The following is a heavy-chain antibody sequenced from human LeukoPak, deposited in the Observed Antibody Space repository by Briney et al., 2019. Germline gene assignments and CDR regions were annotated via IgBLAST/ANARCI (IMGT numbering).Heavy chain of an antibody. V-gene: IGHV3-21*01. CDR1: GFTFSSYS. Sequence: GGSLRLSCAASGFTFSSYSMNWVRQAPGKGLEWVSSISSSSSYIYYADSVKGRFTISRDNSKNTLYLQMNSLRAEDTAVYYCATLPGDDYYYYYMDVWGKGTTVTVSS. CDR2: ISSSSSYI. D-gene: IGHD7-27*01. J-gene: IGHJ6*03. CDR3: ATLPGDDYYYYYMDV.